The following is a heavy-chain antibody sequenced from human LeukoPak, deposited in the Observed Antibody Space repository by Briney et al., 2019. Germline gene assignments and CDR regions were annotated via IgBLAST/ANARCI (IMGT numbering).Heavy chain of an antibody. Sequence: GGSLRLSCAASGFTFSSYNMNWVRQAPGKGLEWVSSISSSSSYIYYADSVKGRFTISRDNAKNSLYLQMNSLRAEDTAVYYCAKDHGSGTYHYDNWGQGTLVTVSS. J-gene: IGHJ4*02. CDR1: GFTFSSYN. CDR3: AKDHGSGTYHYDN. CDR2: ISSSSSYI. V-gene: IGHV3-21*04. D-gene: IGHD3-10*01.